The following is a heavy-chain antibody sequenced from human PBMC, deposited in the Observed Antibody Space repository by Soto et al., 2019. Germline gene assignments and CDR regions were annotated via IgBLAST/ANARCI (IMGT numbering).Heavy chain of an antibody. V-gene: IGHV4-59*01. CDR2: IYYSGST. J-gene: IGHJ4*02. CDR3: ARVPRAHYDILTGYPNYFDY. D-gene: IGHD3-9*01. Sequence: ETLSLTCSVSGGSISSYYWSWIRQPPGKGLEWIGYIYYSGSTNYNPSLKSRVTISLDTSKNQFSLKLSSVTAADTAVYFCARVPRAHYDILTGYPNYFDYWGQGTLVTVSS. CDR1: GGSISSYY.